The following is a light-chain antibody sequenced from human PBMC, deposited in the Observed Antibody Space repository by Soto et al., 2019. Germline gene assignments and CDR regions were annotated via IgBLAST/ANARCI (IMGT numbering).Light chain of an antibody. J-gene: IGKJ3*01. CDR3: QQYGSSPPFT. V-gene: IGKV3-20*01. CDR1: RGISSN. Sequence: IVMTQSPATLSVSPGERATLSCRASRGISSNLAWYQQKPGQAPRLLIYGVSNRATGIPDRFSGSGSGTDFTLTISRLEPEDFAVYYCQQYGSSPPFTFGPGTKVDIK. CDR2: GVS.